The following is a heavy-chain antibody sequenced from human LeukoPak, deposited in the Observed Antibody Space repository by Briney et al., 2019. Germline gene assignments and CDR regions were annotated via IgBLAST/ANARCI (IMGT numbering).Heavy chain of an antibody. CDR2: ISSSGSTI. J-gene: IGHJ4*02. V-gene: IGHV3-11*04. CDR1: GFTFSDYY. D-gene: IGHD6-19*01. CDR3: AREIGSSGWAGFFDY. Sequence: GGSLRLSCAASGFTFSDYYMSWIRQAPGKGLEWVSYISSSGSTIYYADSVKGRFTISRDNSKNTLYLQMNSLRTEDTAVYYCAREIGSSGWAGFFDYWGQGTLVTVSS.